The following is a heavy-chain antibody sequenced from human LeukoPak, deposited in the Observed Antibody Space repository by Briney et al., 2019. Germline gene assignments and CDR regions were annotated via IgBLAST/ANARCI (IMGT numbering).Heavy chain of an antibody. V-gene: IGHV6-1*01. Sequence: SQTLSLTCAISGDSVSSNSAAWNWIRQSPSRGLEWLGRTYYRSKWYNDYAVSVKSRITINPDTFKNQFSLQLNSVTPEDTAVYYCARDQRVGYDSSGYRNWYFDLWGRGTLVTVSS. CDR2: TYYRSKWYN. CDR3: ARDQRVGYDSSGYRNWYFDL. J-gene: IGHJ2*01. D-gene: IGHD3-22*01. CDR1: GDSVSSNSAA.